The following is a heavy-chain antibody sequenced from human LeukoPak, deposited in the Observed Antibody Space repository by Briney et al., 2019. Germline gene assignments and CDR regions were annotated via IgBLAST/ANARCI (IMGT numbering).Heavy chain of an antibody. Sequence: RGSLRLSCAASGFTFSNYGVNWVRQGPGEGLEWVSLISASGGSTYYADSVKGRFTISRDNSKNTVYLQMNSLRAEDTALYYCAKDIQGANWGQGTLVTVSS. D-gene: IGHD5-18*01. CDR3: AKDIQGAN. CDR1: GFTFSNYG. V-gene: IGHV3-23*01. CDR2: ISASGGST. J-gene: IGHJ4*02.